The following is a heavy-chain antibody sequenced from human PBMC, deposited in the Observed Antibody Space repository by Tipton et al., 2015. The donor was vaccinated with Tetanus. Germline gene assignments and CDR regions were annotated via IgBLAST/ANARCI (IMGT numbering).Heavy chain of an antibody. Sequence: GLVKPSQTLSLTCNVSGGLITTGGYSWSWIRQPPGKGLEWIGYVFRSGSADYNPSLKSRVNISLDRSENQISLMLTSVTAADTAVYYCARVACSSTSCYSHYFDYWGPGSLVTVSS. CDR2: VFRSGSA. J-gene: IGHJ4*02. CDR1: GGLITTGGYS. D-gene: IGHD2-2*01. CDR3: ARVACSSTSCYSHYFDY. V-gene: IGHV4-30-2*01.